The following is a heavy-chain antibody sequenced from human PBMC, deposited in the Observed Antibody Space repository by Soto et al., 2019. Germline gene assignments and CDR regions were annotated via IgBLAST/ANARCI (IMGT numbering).Heavy chain of an antibody. V-gene: IGHV4-59*01. CDR3: ARDSPYDYGGNYGMDV. D-gene: IGHD4-17*01. CDR2: IYYSGST. CDR1: GGSISSYY. Sequence: SETLSLTCTVSGGSISSYYWSWIRQPPGKGLEWIGYIYYSGSTNYNPSLKSRVTISVDTSKNQFSLKLSSVTAADTAVYYCARDSPYDYGGNYGMDVWGQGTTVTVSS. J-gene: IGHJ6*02.